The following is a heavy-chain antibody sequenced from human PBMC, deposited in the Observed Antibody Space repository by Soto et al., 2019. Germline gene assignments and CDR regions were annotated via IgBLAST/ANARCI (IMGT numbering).Heavy chain of an antibody. Sequence: SEPLSLTCTVSGGSISSYFYIWVRQPPGKGLEWIGSVYYTGTTDYNPSLMSRVTISVDTSPTQFSLNLRSVTAADTAVYYCARDLAAVPRAFDYWGRGTLVTVSS. CDR2: VYYTGTT. CDR1: GGSISSYF. J-gene: IGHJ4*02. CDR3: ARDLAAVPRAFDY. D-gene: IGHD6-13*01. V-gene: IGHV4-59*01.